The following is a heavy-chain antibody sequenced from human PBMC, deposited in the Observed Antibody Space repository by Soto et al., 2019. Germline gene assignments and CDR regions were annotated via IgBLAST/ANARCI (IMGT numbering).Heavy chain of an antibody. CDR2: ISAYNGNT. D-gene: IGHD6-13*01. CDR1: GYTFTIYG. J-gene: IGHJ4*02. V-gene: IGHV1-18*01. Sequence: ASVKVSCKASGYTFTIYGIIWVRQAPGQGLEWMGWISAYNGNTKYAQKVQGRVTVTTDTSTSTAHMELRSLRSDDTAVYYCARGWDSSSWETYFDYWGQGTLVTVSS. CDR3: ARGWDSSSWETYFDY.